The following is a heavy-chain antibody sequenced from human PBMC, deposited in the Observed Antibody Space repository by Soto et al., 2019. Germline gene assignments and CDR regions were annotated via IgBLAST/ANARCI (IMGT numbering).Heavy chain of an antibody. V-gene: IGHV4-59*01. J-gene: IGHJ6*02. CDR1: GDYIRNYY. CDR2: MHYSGST. Sequence: QVQLQESGPGLVKPSETLSLTCSVSGDYIRNYYWSWIRQPPGKGLEWICYMHYSGSTNYNPSLPRSVNISVATSKTQLSLKLTSVTVADTATYYCARGPGQPGSSWYVGMDVWGQGTTVTVSS. D-gene: IGHD6-13*01. CDR3: ARGPGQPGSSWYVGMDV.